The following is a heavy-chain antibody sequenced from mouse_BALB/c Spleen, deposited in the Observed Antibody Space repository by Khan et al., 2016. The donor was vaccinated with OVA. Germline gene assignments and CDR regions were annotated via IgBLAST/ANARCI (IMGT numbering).Heavy chain of an antibody. CDR3: ARSGYVNPFAY. Sequence: QVQLQQPGAELVKPGASVKISCKASGYTFTSYYLYWVKQRPGQGLEWIGGINPNNGVSHFNEKFKNKATLTVDSSSSTAYMQLNSLSSEDSAVYYCARSGYVNPFAYWGQGTLVTVSA. V-gene: IGHV1S81*02. CDR2: INPNNGVS. J-gene: IGHJ3*01. CDR1: GYTFTSYY. D-gene: IGHD3-1*01.